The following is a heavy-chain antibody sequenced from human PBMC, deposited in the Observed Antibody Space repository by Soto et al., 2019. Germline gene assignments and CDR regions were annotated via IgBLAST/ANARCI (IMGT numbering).Heavy chain of an antibody. CDR1: GFTFSNAW. D-gene: IGHD4-17*01. Sequence: EVQLVESGGGLVKPGGSLRLSCAASGFTFSNAWMSWVRQAPGKGLEGVGGIKGKTDGGTTDYAAPVKARFTISRDDSKNTLYLQMNSLKTEDTAVYYCTIRQLHGILKTTVTRSRVDYWGQGTLVTVSS. V-gene: IGHV3-15*01. CDR3: TIRQLHGILKTTVTRSRVDY. J-gene: IGHJ4*02. CDR2: IKGKTDGGTT.